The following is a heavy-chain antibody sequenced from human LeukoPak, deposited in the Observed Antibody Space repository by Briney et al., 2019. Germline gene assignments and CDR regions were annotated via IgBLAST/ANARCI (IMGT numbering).Heavy chain of an antibody. CDR3: ARLAEMATAHHAFDI. V-gene: IGHV4-34*01. CDR1: GGSFSGYY. CDR2: INHSGST. D-gene: IGHD5-24*01. J-gene: IGHJ3*02. Sequence: PSETLSLTCAVSGGSFSGYYWSWIRQPPGKGLEWIGEINHSGSTNYNPSLKSRVTISVDTSKNQFSLKLSSVTAADTAVYYCARLAEMATAHHAFDIWGQGTMVTVSS.